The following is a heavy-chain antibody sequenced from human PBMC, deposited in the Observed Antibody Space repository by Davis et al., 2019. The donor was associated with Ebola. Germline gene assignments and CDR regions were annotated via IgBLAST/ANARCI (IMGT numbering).Heavy chain of an antibody. D-gene: IGHD3-10*01. Sequence: ETLSLTCTVSGDSMSSIYYWGWIRQPPGKGLEWVSAISGSGGSTYYADSVKGRFTISRDNSKNTLYLQMNSLRAEDTAVYYCAKDSYVGSGGYYYYGMDVWGQGTTVTVSS. J-gene: IGHJ6*02. CDR3: AKDSYVGSGGYYYYGMDV. CDR1: GDSMSSIYY. V-gene: IGHV3-23*01. CDR2: ISGSGGST.